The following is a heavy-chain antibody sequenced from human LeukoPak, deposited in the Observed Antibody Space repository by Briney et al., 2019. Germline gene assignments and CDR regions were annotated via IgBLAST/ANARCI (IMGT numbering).Heavy chain of an antibody. D-gene: IGHD3-10*01. CDR3: ARDYRLTQIQY. J-gene: IGHJ1*01. CDR1: GGSFSDYW. Sequence: SETLSLTCAVYGGSFSDYWWTWIRQSPGKGLEWIGEVNHSGRTNYNPSLKSRVSISVDRSKNQFSLRLSSVTAADTAVYYCARDYRLTQIQYWGQGTLVTASS. CDR2: VNHSGRT. V-gene: IGHV4-34*01.